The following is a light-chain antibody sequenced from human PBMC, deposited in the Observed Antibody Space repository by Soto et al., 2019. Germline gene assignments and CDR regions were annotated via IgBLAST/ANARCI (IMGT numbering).Light chain of an antibody. J-gene: IGKJ2*01. CDR1: QDISSY. Sequence: DIPMTQSPSSLSASVGDKVTITCQASQDISSYLHWYQQKPGKAPKLLIYDASNLETGVPSRFSGSGSGTDFTFTISSLQPEDIATYYCQQYDNLPYTFGQGTKLEIK. CDR3: QQYDNLPYT. CDR2: DAS. V-gene: IGKV1-33*01.